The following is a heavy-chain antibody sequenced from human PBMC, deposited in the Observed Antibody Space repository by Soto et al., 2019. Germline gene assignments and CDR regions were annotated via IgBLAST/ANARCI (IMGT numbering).Heavy chain of an antibody. V-gene: IGHV3-23*01. CDR2: ISGSGGST. D-gene: IGHD6-13*01. J-gene: IGHJ4*02. CDR3: AKDIKVGAAAGSLSPQLIFDY. CDR1: GFTFSSYA. Sequence: EVQLLESGGGLVQPGGSLRLSCAASGFTFSSYAMSWVRQAPGKGLEWVSAISGSGGSTYYADSVKGRFTISRDNSKNTLYLQMNSLRAEDTAVYYCAKDIKVGAAAGSLSPQLIFDYWGQGTLVTVSS.